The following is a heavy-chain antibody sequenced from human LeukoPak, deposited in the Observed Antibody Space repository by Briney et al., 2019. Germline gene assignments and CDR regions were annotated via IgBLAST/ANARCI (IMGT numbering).Heavy chain of an antibody. J-gene: IGHJ4*02. D-gene: IGHD6-19*01. V-gene: IGHV3-11*01. CDR1: GFTFSDYY. CDR3: GRDFSGGERWLVSYYFAY. CDR2: ISSSGSTI. Sequence: GGSLRLSCAASGFTFSDYYMSWIRQAPGKGLEWVSYISSSGSTIYYTDSVKGRFTISRDNAKNSLYLQMNSLRAEDTAVYYCGRDFSGGERWLVSYYFAYGGRGPLATVPP.